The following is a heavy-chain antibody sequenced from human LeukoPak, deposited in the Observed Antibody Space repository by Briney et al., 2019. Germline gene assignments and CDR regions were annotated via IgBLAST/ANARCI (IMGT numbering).Heavy chain of an antibody. CDR2: IIPILGIA. J-gene: IGHJ4*02. CDR1: GGTFSSYA. Sequence: ASVKVSCKASGGTFSSYAISWVRQAPGQGLEWMGRIIPILGIANYAQKFQGRVTITADKSTSTAYMELSSLRSEDTAVYYCARDSYYGSGSYLIGYWGQGTLVTVSS. V-gene: IGHV1-69*04. CDR3: ARDSYYGSGSYLIGY. D-gene: IGHD3-10*01.